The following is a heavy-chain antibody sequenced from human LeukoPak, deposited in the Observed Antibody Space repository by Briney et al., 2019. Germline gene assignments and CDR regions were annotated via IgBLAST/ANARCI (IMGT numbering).Heavy chain of an antibody. V-gene: IGHV3-21*01. CDR1: GFTSSSYS. J-gene: IGHJ4*02. CDR2: ISSSSSYI. CDR3: ARDFYGSGSYYIFDY. D-gene: IGHD3-10*01. Sequence: GGSLRLSCAASGFTSSSYSMNWVRQAPGKGLEWVSSISSSSSYIYYADSVKGRFTISRDNAKNSLYLQMDSLRAEDTAVYYCARDFYGSGSYYIFDYWGQGTLVTVSS.